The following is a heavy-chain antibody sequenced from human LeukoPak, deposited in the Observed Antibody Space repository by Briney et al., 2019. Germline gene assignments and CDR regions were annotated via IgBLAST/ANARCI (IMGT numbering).Heavy chain of an antibody. D-gene: IGHD3-10*01. CDR3: AREGGYGSGSYFTY. V-gene: IGHV4-39*07. J-gene: IGHJ4*02. CDR1: GDSISSSSYY. Sequence: SETLSLTCTVSGDSISSSSYYWGWIRQPPGKGLEWIGSFSYSGSTYYNPSLKSRVTISVDTSKNQFSLKLSSVTAADTAVYYCAREGGYGSGSYFTYWGQGTLVTVSS. CDR2: FSYSGST.